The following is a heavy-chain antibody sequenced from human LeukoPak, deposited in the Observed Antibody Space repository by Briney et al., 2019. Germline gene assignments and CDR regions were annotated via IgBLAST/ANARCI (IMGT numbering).Heavy chain of an antibody. V-gene: IGHV3-21*04. Sequence: PGGSLRLSCAASGFTFSSYSINWVRQAPGKGLEWVSSISSSSSYIYYTDSVKGRFTISRDNAKNSLYLQMNSLRAEDTAVYYCARRRYNWNAIDYWGQGTLVTVSS. D-gene: IGHD1-20*01. CDR1: GFTFSSYS. CDR3: ARRRYNWNAIDY. J-gene: IGHJ4*02. CDR2: ISSSSSYI.